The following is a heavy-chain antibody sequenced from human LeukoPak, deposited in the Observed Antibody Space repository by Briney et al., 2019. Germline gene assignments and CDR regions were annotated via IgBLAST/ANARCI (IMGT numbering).Heavy chain of an antibody. CDR3: ARVNRGYDY. D-gene: IGHD5-12*01. J-gene: IGHJ4*02. CDR1: GFTFGSHS. Sequence: GGSLRLSCAASGFTFGSHSMHWVRQAPGIGLEYVSAITGDGHNTFYADSVMGRFTISRDNSKNTLYLQMGSLRPEDMAVYYCARVNRGYDYWGQGVLVTVSS. CDR2: ITGDGHNT. V-gene: IGHV3-64*02.